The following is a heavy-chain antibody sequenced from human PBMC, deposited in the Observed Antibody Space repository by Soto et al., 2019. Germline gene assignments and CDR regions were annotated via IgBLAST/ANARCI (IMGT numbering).Heavy chain of an antibody. Sequence: ASVKVSCKASGYTFTVYGISWVRQAPGQGLEWMGWVSPYNSNTKYAQRLQGRVTMTTDTSTSTAYMDLRGLRSVDTAVYYCARANYYGSGSYSSLHDAFDIWGQGTMVTVSS. CDR3: ARANYYGSGSYSSLHDAFDI. CDR2: VSPYNSNT. J-gene: IGHJ3*02. D-gene: IGHD3-10*01. CDR1: GYTFTVYG. V-gene: IGHV1-18*01.